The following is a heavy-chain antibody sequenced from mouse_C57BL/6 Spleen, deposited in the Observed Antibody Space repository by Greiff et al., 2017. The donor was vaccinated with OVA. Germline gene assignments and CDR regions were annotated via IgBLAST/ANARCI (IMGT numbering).Heavy chain of an antibody. J-gene: IGHJ3*01. CDR1: GYTFTSYW. CDR3: ARRANWDAGFAY. V-gene: IGHV1-50*01. Sequence: QVQLQQSGAELVKPGASVKLSCKASGYTFTSYWMQWVKQRPGQGLEWIGEIDPSDGYTNYNQKFKGKATLTVDTSSSTAYMQLSSLTSEDSAVYYCARRANWDAGFAYWGQGTLVTVSA. CDR2: IDPSDGYT. D-gene: IGHD4-1*01.